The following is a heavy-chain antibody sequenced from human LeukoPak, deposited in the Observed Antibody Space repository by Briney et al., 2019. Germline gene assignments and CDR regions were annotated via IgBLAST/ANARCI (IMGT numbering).Heavy chain of an antibody. CDR3: ARAYYDSSGYHYFDY. CDR1: GFTLSSYE. Sequence: GGSLRLSCTASGFTLSSYEMSWIRQAPGKGLEWVSSIDYSGGSTHYADSVMGRFTISRDNSKNTLYLQMNSLRAEDTAVYYCARAYYDSSGYHYFDYWGQGTLVTVSS. D-gene: IGHD3-22*01. CDR2: IDYSGGST. V-gene: IGHV3-23*01. J-gene: IGHJ4*02.